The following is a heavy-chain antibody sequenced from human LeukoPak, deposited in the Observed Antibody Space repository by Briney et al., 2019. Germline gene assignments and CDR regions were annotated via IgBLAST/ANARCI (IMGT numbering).Heavy chain of an antibody. CDR1: GGSFSGYY. CDR3: ARGRTRGSYSSGYYFGY. Sequence: PSETLSLTCAVYGGSFSGYYWSWIRQPPGKGLEWIGEINHSGSTNYNPSLKSRVTISVDTSKNQFSLKLSSVTAADTAVYYCARGRTRGSYSSGYYFGYWGQGTLVTVSS. J-gene: IGHJ4*02. D-gene: IGHD3-22*01. CDR2: INHSGST. V-gene: IGHV4-34*01.